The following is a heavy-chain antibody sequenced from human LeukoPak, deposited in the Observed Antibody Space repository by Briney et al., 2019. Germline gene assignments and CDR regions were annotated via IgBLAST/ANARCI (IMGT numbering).Heavy chain of an antibody. V-gene: IGHV4-39*07. CDR1: GGSISSSSYY. CDR2: IYYSGST. Sequence: SETLSLTCTVSGGSISSSSYYWGWIRQPPGKGLEWIGSIYYSGSTYYNPSLKSRVTISVDTSKNQFSLKLSSVTAADTAVYYCAREGRDLIVRATGDFDYWGQGTLVTVSS. J-gene: IGHJ4*02. CDR3: AREGRDLIVRATGDFDY. D-gene: IGHD1-26*01.